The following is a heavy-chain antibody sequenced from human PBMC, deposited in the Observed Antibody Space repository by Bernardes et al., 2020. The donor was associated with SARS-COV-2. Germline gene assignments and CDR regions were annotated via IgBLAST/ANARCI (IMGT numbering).Heavy chain of an antibody. J-gene: IGHJ6*02. CDR2: INPQSGVT. D-gene: IGHD2-2*01. CDR1: GYTFTGNY. V-gene: IGHV1-2*02. CDR3: ATAPVVVVPAAAQKYYYYYGMDV. Sequence: ASVKVSCKASGYTFTGNYMHWVRQASGQGLEWMGWINPQSGVTIYAQKFQGRVTMTEDTSTDTAYMELSSLRSEDTAVYYCATAPVVVVPAAAQKYYYYYGMDVWGQGTTVTVSS.